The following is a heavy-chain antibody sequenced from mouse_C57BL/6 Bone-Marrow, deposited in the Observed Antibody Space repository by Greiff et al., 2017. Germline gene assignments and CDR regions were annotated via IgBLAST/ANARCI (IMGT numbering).Heavy chain of an antibody. CDR3: ARKRYDYDGFAY. CDR2: IWTSGGT. J-gene: IGHJ3*01. V-gene: IGHV2-9-1*01. D-gene: IGHD2-4*01. Sequence: QVQLKESGPGLVAPSQSLSITCTVSGFSLTSYAISWVRQPPGKGLEWLGVIWTSGGTNYNSALKSRLSISKDNSKSQVFLKMNSLQTDDTARYYCARKRYDYDGFAYWGQGTLVTVSA. CDR1: GFSLTSYA.